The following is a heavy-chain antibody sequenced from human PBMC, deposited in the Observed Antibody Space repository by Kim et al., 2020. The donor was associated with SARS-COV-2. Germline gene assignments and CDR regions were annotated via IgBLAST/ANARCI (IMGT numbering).Heavy chain of an antibody. CDR2: INHSGRT. Sequence: SETLSLTCAVYGGSFSGFYWSWIRQPPGRGLEWIGEINHSGRTNYNPSLKSRVTISVDTSKNQFSLKLTSVTAADTAVYYCARRLSNTSGSVSLYCDLCGQGTLVTVSS. J-gene: IGHJ4*02. V-gene: IGHV4-34*01. D-gene: IGHD3-10*01. CDR3: ARRLSNTSGSVSLYCDL. CDR1: GGSFSGFY.